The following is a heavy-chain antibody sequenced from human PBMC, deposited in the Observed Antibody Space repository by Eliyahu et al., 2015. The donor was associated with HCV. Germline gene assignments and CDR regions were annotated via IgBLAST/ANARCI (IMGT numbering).Heavy chain of an antibody. Sequence: QVQLQESGPGLVKPSETLSLTCSVSGGAISTYYWTWIRQSPGKGLEWIAYIYYSGSTNYNPSLKSRVTISVDTSKNQFSLRLTSVTAADTAVYYCARASGRAPLDYWGQGTLVTVSS. D-gene: IGHD3-10*01. CDR1: GGAISTYY. J-gene: IGHJ4*02. V-gene: IGHV4-59*01. CDR3: ARASGRAPLDY. CDR2: IYYSGST.